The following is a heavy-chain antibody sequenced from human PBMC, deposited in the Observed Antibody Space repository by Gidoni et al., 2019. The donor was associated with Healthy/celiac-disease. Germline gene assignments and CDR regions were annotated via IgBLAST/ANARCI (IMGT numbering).Heavy chain of an antibody. CDR1: GFPFSSYG. CDR2: IWYDGSNK. V-gene: IGHV3-33*01. D-gene: IGHD2-2*01. CDR3: ARDQQVVVVVPAGGMDV. Sequence: QVQLVESGGGVVQPGRSLRLSCAASGFPFSSYGMHWVRQAPGKGLEWVAVIWYDGSNKYYADAVKGRFTISRDNSKNTLYLQMNSLRAEDTAVYYCARDQQVVVVVPAGGMDVWGQGTTVTVSS. J-gene: IGHJ6*02.